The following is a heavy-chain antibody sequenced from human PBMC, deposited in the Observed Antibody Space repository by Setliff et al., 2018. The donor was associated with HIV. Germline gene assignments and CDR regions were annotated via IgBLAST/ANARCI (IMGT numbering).Heavy chain of an antibody. CDR2: IFYSGST. Sequence: SETLSLTCTVSGGSISSGGYYWSWIRQHPGEGLEWIGYIFYSGSTYYNPSLKSRVTISVDTSKNLFSLKLTSVSAAGTAVYYCARARALTRGGKAYYFDYWGQGTLVTVSS. D-gene: IGHD3-10*01. CDR1: GGSISSGGYY. J-gene: IGHJ4*02. CDR3: ARARALTRGGKAYYFDY. V-gene: IGHV4-31*03.